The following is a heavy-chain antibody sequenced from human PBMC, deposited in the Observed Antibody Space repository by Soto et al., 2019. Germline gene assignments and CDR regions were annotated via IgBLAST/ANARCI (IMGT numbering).Heavy chain of an antibody. CDR2: IYTSGNT. J-gene: IGHJ4*02. V-gene: IGHV4-4*07. Sequence: NPSETLSLTCTVSGGSISSYHWNWIRQSAGKGLEWIGRIYTSGNTHYNPSLKSRVTVSIDTSKNQFFLTVNSVTAADSAVYYCARESGDNWDYEAYWGQGTPVTVSS. CDR1: GGSISSYH. CDR3: ARESGDNWDYEAY. D-gene: IGHD1-7*01.